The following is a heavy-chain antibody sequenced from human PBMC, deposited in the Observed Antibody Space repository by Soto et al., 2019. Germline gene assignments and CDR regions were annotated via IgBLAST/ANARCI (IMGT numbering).Heavy chain of an antibody. CDR2: IYYSGST. Sequence: KASETLSLTCTVSGGSISSYYWSWIRQPPGKGLEWIGYIYYSGSTNYNPSLKSRVAISVDTSKNQFSLKLSSVTAADTAVYYCARVAGYYDFWSGYSFAFDIWGQGTMVTVSS. V-gene: IGHV4-59*08. D-gene: IGHD3-3*01. J-gene: IGHJ3*02. CDR3: ARVAGYYDFWSGYSFAFDI. CDR1: GGSISSYY.